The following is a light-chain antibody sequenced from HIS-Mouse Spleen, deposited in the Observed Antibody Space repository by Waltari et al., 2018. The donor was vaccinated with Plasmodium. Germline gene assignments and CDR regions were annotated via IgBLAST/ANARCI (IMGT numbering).Light chain of an antibody. Sequence: DIQMTQSPSTLSASVGDRVTITCRASQSISSMWDWYQQKPGKAPKLLIYKASSLESGGQERFSGSGSGTEFTLTIISLQPYDFATYYCQQYNSYWTFGQGTKVEIK. CDR2: KAS. CDR3: QQYNSYWT. J-gene: IGKJ1*01. CDR1: QSISSM. V-gene: IGKV1-5*03.